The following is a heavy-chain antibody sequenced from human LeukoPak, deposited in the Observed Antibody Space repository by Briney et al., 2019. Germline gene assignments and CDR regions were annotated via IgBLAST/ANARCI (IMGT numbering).Heavy chain of an antibody. V-gene: IGHV5-51*01. CDR3: ARHLGTYRAGSWYSWFDP. CDR2: IYPGDSDT. D-gene: IGHD6-13*01. J-gene: IGHJ5*02. CDR1: GYSFTSYW. Sequence: GESLKISCKGSGYSFTSYWIGWVRQMPGKGLEWMGIIYPGDSDTRYSPSFQGQVTISADKSISTAYLQWSSLKASDTAMYYCARHLGTYRAGSWYSWFDPWGQGTLVTVSS.